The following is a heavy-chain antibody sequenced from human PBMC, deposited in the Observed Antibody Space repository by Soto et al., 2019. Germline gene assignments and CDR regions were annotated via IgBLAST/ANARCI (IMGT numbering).Heavy chain of an antibody. CDR1: GYTFTGYY. CDR2: INPNSGGT. CDR3: ARSRRSGYSGYSDY. J-gene: IGHJ4*02. V-gene: IGHV1-2*02. D-gene: IGHD5-12*01. Sequence: GASVKVSCKASGYTFTGYYMHWVRQAPGQGLEWMGWINPNSGGTNYAQKFQGRVTMTRDTSISTAYMELSRLRSDDTAVYYCARSRRSGYSGYSDYWGQGTLVTVSS.